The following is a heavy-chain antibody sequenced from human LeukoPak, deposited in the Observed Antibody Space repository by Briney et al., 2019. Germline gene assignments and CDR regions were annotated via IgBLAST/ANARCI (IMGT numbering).Heavy chain of an antibody. V-gene: IGHV4-39*07. J-gene: IGHJ6*02. Sequence: SETLSLTCTVSGGSISSSSYYWGWIRQPPGKGLEWIGSIYYSGSTYYNPSLKSRVTISVDTSKNQFSLKLGSVTAADTAVYYCARDRGYYYDSSGYYGMDVWGQGTTVTVSS. D-gene: IGHD3-22*01. CDR2: IYYSGST. CDR3: ARDRGYYYDSSGYYGMDV. CDR1: GGSISSSSYY.